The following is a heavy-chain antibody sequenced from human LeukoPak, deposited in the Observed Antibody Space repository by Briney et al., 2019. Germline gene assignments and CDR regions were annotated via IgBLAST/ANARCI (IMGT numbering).Heavy chain of an antibody. CDR1: GGSFSGYY. J-gene: IGHJ4*02. CDR3: ARRVYSSGTFDY. D-gene: IGHD3-22*01. Sequence: SETLSLTCAVYGGSFSGYYWSWIRQPPGKGLEWIGEINHSGSTNYNPSLKSRVTISVDTSKNQFSLKLSSVTAADTAVYYCARRVYSSGTFDYWGQGTLVTVSS. V-gene: IGHV4-34*01. CDR2: INHSGST.